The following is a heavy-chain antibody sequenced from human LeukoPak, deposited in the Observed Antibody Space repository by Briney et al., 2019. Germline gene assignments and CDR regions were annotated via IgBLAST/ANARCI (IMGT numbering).Heavy chain of an antibody. J-gene: IGHJ5*02. Sequence: SRPTLVNPTQTLTRTCTFSGFSLSTSGVGVGWIRHPPGKALEWLALIYWDDDKRYSPSLKSRLTITKDTSKNQVVLTMTNMDPVDTATYYCAHSHLPTYYYGSGSPNWFDPWGQGTLVTVSS. CDR2: IYWDDDK. D-gene: IGHD3-10*01. CDR1: GFSLSTSGVG. V-gene: IGHV2-5*02. CDR3: AHSHLPTYYYGSGSPNWFDP.